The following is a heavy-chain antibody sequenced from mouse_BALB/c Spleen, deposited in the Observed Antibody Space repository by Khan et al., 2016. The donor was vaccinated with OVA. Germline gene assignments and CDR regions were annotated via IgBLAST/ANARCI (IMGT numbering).Heavy chain of an antibody. CDR2: INTYTGEP. V-gene: IGHV9-1*02. Sequence: QIQLVQSGPELKKPGETVKISCEASGYTFTNYGMNWVKQAPGKGLKWMGWINTYTGEPTYADDFKGRFAFSLETSASTAYLQINNLKNEDMATYFCARGLSYDGSWFAYWGQGTLVTVSA. D-gene: IGHD2-12*01. CDR1: GYTFTNYG. J-gene: IGHJ3*01. CDR3: ARGLSYDGSWFAY.